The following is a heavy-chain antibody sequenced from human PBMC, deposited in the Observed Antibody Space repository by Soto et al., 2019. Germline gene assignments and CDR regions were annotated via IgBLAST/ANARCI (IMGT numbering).Heavy chain of an antibody. CDR3: ASTLETTIYFDY. J-gene: IGHJ4*02. V-gene: IGHV4-39*01. CDR2: IHYSGNT. D-gene: IGHD5-12*01. Sequence: QLQLQESGPGLVKPSETLSLTCSVSGDSISFSSYYWGWVRQPPGKGLEWIASIHYSGNTYYNPSLKSRVTISGDTSKNQFSLKLSSVTAADTAVYYCASTLETTIYFDYWGQGTLVTVSS. CDR1: GDSISFSSYY.